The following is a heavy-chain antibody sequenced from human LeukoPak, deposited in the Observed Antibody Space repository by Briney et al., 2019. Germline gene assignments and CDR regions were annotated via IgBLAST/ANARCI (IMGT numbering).Heavy chain of an antibody. CDR2: LKSKGSGGTT. J-gene: IGHJ3*02. D-gene: IGHD2-2*01. CDR3: TTAGDIVVVPALYAFDI. Sequence: GGSLRLSCAASGFNFNDAWMSWVRQAPGKGLEGVGRLKSKGSGGTTDYSAPVKGRFTISRDDSKNTLYLQVNSLKTEDTAVYYCTTAGDIVVVPALYAFDIWGQGTMVTVSS. V-gene: IGHV3-15*01. CDR1: GFNFNDAW.